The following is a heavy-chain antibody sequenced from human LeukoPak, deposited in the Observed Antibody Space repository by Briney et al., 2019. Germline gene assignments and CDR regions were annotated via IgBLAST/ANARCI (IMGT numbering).Heavy chain of an antibody. CDR2: LFYRGST. CDR3: ARFHISTGSFEF. CDR1: GASVSSGSYS. J-gene: IGHJ4*02. V-gene: IGHV4-61*01. D-gene: IGHD3-9*01. Sequence: SETLSLTCTVSGASVSSGSYSWDWIRQPPGKGLEWIGYLFYRGSTNYNPSLKSRVTISVDSSKNQFSLNLSSVTAADTAVYYCARFHISTGSFEFWGQGTLVTVSS.